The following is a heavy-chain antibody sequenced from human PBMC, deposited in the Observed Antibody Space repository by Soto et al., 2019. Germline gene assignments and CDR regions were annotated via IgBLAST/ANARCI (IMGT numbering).Heavy chain of an antibody. Sequence: QVQLQQWGAGLLKPSETLSLTYTVYGGSFSGYYWSWIRQPPGKGLEWIGEINHSGSTNYNPSLKSRVTISVDTSKSQFSLKLSSVTAADTAVYYCARGPDCTSTSCAIDNWGQGTLVTVSS. V-gene: IGHV4-34*01. CDR1: GGSFSGYY. D-gene: IGHD2-2*01. CDR2: INHSGST. CDR3: ARGPDCTSTSCAIDN. J-gene: IGHJ4*02.